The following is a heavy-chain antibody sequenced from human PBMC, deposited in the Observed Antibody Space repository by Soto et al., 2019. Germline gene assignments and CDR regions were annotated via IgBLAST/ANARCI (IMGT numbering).Heavy chain of an antibody. Sequence: EVQLLESGGGLVQPGGYLRLSCAASGFTFSTYAMSWVRQAPGKGLEWVSGISGAGGSTYYADSVKGRFTISRDNSKNTLYLQMNSLRAEDTAVYYCAKVGKFTVIYYFDYGGPGTLVTVSS. V-gene: IGHV3-23*01. CDR2: ISGAGGST. J-gene: IGHJ4*02. CDR3: AKVGKFTVIYYFDY. CDR1: GFTFSTYA. D-gene: IGHD4-17*01.